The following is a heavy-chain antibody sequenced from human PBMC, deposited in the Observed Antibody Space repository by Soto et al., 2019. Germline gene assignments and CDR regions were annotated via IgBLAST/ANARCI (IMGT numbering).Heavy chain of an antibody. CDR1: GAGVTSGENY. CDR2: IYDSEVT. J-gene: IGHJ4*01. V-gene: IGHV4-30-4*08. D-gene: IGHD5-18*01. CDR3: VTDLAHGYTGKV. Sequence: SSTLSLTCSVSGAGVTSGENYWSWVRQPPGKGLEWLGYIYDSEVTSYTPALKSRVTLSLDRPNNQVSLKLRSVTAADTAVYFSVTDLAHGYTGKVWGHGRLVTLSS.